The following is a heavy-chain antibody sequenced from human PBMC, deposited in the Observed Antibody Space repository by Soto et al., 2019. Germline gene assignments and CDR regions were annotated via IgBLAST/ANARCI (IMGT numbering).Heavy chain of an antibody. V-gene: IGHV4-4*02. Sequence: PSETLSLTCAVSGGSISSSNWWSFFRQPPGKGLEWIGEIYHSGSTNYNPSLKSRVTISVDKSKNQFSLKLSSVTAADTAVYYCARRRLLEGGFDPWGQGTLVTVSS. J-gene: IGHJ5*02. CDR2: IYHSGST. CDR1: GGSISSSNW. D-gene: IGHD3-3*01. CDR3: ARRRLLEGGFDP.